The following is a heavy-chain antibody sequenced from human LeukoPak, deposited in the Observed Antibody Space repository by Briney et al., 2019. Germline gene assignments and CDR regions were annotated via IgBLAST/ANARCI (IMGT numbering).Heavy chain of an antibody. CDR2: IKQDGSEK. J-gene: IGHJ5*02. V-gene: IGHV3-7*01. D-gene: IGHD3-3*01. CDR3: AGEAWHYDFWSGPGVWFDP. CDR1: GFTFSSYW. Sequence: PGGSLRLSCAASGFTFSSYWMSWVRQAPGKGLEWVANIKQDGSEKYYVDSVKGRFTISRDNAKNSLYLQMNSLRAEDMAVYYCAGEAWHYDFWSGPGVWFDPWGQGTLVTVSS.